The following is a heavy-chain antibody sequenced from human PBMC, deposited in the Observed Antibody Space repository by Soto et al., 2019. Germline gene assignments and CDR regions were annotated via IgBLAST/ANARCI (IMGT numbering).Heavy chain of an antibody. J-gene: IGHJ6*02. D-gene: IGHD3-10*01. CDR3: AKIWFGGKYYGMDV. Sequence: PSETLSLTCAVSGGSISSTYWWTWVRQTPGKGLEWIAEIYHSGVTNYNPSLKSRVTISVDKSKNQFSLKVSSVTAAGTAVYYCAKIWFGGKYYGMDVWGQGNTVTVSS. CDR2: IYHSGVT. V-gene: IGHV4-4*02. CDR1: GGSISSTYW.